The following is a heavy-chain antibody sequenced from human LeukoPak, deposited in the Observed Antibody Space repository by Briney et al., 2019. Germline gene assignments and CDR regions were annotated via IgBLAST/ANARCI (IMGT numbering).Heavy chain of an antibody. CDR3: AKHIYGVVSIQQ. V-gene: IGHV1-69*01. Sequence: SVKVSCKAPGGTFSSSVGITWARQAPGQGLEWMGGIIPGFNTITYAETFEDRVTIIADESTGTVHLDLSSLRSEDTAVYYCAKHIYGVVSIQQWGQGTLVTVSS. J-gene: IGHJ1*01. CDR1: GGTFSSSVG. CDR2: IIPGFNTI. D-gene: IGHD3-3*01.